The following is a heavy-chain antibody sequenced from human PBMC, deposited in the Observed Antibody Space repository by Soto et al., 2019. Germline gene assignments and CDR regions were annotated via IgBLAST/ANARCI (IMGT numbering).Heavy chain of an antibody. Sequence: PSETLSLTCTVSGDSISSSSYYWGWIRQPPGKWLEWIGSISYSGSTYYNPSLKSRVTISVDTSKNQFSLKLSSVTAADTAVYYCARPNYDSGYCSGGSCYSLDYYYGMDVWGQGTTVT. J-gene: IGHJ6*02. CDR1: GDSISSSSYY. CDR3: ARPNYDSGYCSGGSCYSLDYYYGMDV. V-gene: IGHV4-39*01. CDR2: ISYSGST. D-gene: IGHD2-15*01.